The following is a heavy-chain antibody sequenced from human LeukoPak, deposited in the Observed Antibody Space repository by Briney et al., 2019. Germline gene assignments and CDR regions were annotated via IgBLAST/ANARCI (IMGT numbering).Heavy chain of an antibody. CDR1: GFTFSNAW. CDR3: ARAHYDYVWGSYRSSWFDP. V-gene: IGHV4-34*01. D-gene: IGHD3-16*02. J-gene: IGHJ5*02. CDR2: INHSGST. Sequence: TGGSLRLSCAASGFTFSNAWMSWIRQPPGKGLEWIGEINHSGSTNYNPSLKSRVTISVDTSKNQFSLKLSSVTAADTAVYYCARAHYDYVWGSYRSSWFDPWGQGTLVTVSS.